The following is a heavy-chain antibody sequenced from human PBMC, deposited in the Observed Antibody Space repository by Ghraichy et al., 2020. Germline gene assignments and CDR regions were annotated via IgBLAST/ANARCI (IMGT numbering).Heavy chain of an antibody. CDR1: GFTLSSYS. Sequence: GGSLRLSCVGSGFTLSSYSMNWVRQSPEKGLEWVSYITSSGRTISYADSVKGRFTISRDNAQNALYLQMRSLRDDDTGVYYCARASRVVRFYYYDGMDVWGQGTTVTV. CDR2: ITSSGRTI. D-gene: IGHD2-21*01. CDR3: ARASRVVRFYYYDGMDV. V-gene: IGHV3-48*02. J-gene: IGHJ6*02.